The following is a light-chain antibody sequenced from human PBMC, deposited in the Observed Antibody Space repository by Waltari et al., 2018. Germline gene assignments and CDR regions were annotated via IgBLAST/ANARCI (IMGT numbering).Light chain of an antibody. Sequence: DIQMTQYPASLSASVGETVTMTCRASQSDRSYLTWFQQKPGDAPKLLIHAASSLGFGVPSRFSGSGSETDFTLTIAGLQRADVGTYYCQQTYTVPRSFGQGTKVE. CDR3: QQTYTVPRS. J-gene: IGKJ2*01. CDR2: AAS. CDR1: QSDRSY. V-gene: IGKV1-39*01.